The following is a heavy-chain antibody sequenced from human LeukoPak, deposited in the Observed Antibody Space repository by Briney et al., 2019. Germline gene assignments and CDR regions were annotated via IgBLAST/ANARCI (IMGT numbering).Heavy chain of an antibody. D-gene: IGHD3-22*01. J-gene: IGHJ4*02. Sequence: GGSLRLSCAASGFTFDDYAMHWVRQAPGKGLEWVSGISWNSGSIGYADSVKGRFTISRDNAKNSLYLQMNSLRAEDTALYYCAKAEGSGYYFFDYRGQGTLVTVSS. CDR1: GFTFDDYA. CDR3: AKAEGSGYYFFDY. CDR2: ISWNSGSI. V-gene: IGHV3-9*01.